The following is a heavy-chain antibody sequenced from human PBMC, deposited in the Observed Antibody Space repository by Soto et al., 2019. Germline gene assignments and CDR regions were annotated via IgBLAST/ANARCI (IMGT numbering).Heavy chain of an antibody. CDR2: IFSDGSP. V-gene: IGHV4-39*01. J-gene: IGHJ2*01. Sequence: QLQLRQSGPGLVKPPETLSLTCSVSGASITSGDYYWGWIRQPPGKGLEWVGSIFSDGSPYYNPSLQRRVPFSIDTSRNEFSLKLNSATAADTAVYYCVRTVGSSWFFDLWGRGTLITVSS. D-gene: IGHD3-10*01. CDR1: GASITSGDYY. CDR3: VRTVGSSWFFDL.